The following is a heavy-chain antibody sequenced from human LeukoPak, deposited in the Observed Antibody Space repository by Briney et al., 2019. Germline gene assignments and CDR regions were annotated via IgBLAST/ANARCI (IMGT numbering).Heavy chain of an antibody. D-gene: IGHD3-9*01. CDR1: GGSFSGYS. Sequence: SETLSLTCAVYGGSFSGYSWSWIRQPPGKGLEWIGEINHSGSTNYNPSLKSRVTISVDTSKSQFSLKLSSVTAADTAVYYCARGFRGTERITIFHWFDPWGQGTLVTVSS. CDR2: INHSGST. V-gene: IGHV4-34*01. J-gene: IGHJ5*02. CDR3: ARGFRGTERITIFHWFDP.